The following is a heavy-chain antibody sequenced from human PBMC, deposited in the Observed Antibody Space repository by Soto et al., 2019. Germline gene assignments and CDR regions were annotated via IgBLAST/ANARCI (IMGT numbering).Heavy chain of an antibody. J-gene: IGHJ6*02. CDR1: GFTFSSYG. V-gene: IGHV3-30*18. CDR3: AKDVVVGATTGLGDYYYYCGMDV. D-gene: IGHD1-26*01. CDR2: ISYDGSNK. Sequence: QVQLVESGGGVVQPGRSLRLSCAASGFTFSSYGMHWVRQAPGKGLEWVAVISYDGSNKYYADSVKGRFTISRDNSKKALYLQMNSLRAEDTAVYYCAKDVVVGATTGLGDYYYYCGMDVWGQGTTVTVSS.